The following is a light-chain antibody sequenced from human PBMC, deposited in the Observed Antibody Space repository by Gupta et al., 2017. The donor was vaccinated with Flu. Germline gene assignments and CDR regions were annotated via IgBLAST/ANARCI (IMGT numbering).Light chain of an antibody. CDR3: QQYGGSPPT. V-gene: IGKV3-20*01. CDR2: GAS. CDR1: ERVSKMY. J-gene: IGKJ1*01. Sequence: ERATLPCRGSERVSKMYLALYPHNPGQAPRPLIYGASSRASGIPDRFSGSGSGTDFTLTISRLEPEDFAVYTCQQYGGSPPTFGHGTKVELK.